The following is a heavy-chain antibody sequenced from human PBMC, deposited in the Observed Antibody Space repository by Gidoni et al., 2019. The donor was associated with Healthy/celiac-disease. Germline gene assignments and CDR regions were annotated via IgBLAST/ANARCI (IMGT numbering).Heavy chain of an antibody. CDR1: GFTFSSYG. Sequence: QVQLVESGGGVVQPGRSLRLSCAASGFTFSSYGMHWVRQAPGKGLEWVAVISYDGSNKYYADSVKGRFTISRDNSKNTLYLQMNSLRAEDTAVYYCAKESLGDIVVVTDPIRGAHANNAFDIWGQGTMVTVSS. J-gene: IGHJ3*02. V-gene: IGHV3-30*18. CDR3: AKESLGDIVVVTDPIRGAHANNAFDI. D-gene: IGHD2-21*02. CDR2: ISYDGSNK.